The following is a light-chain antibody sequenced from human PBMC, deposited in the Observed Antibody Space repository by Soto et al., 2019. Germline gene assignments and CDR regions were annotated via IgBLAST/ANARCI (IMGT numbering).Light chain of an antibody. CDR1: QSVSNN. J-gene: IGKJ4*01. CDR3: PRYNNWPLP. CDR2: GAS. Sequence: ENGLKQSPGTLSLYTGERATLSCRASQSVSNNYLALCQQKPGQAPMLLIYGASTRATGIPARFSGSRSGTEFTLTINSLQSEDFAVYYCPRYNNWPLPFGGGTKVDI. V-gene: IGKV3-15*01.